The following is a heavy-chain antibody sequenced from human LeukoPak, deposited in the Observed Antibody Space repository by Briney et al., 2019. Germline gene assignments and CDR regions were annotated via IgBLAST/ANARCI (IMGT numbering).Heavy chain of an antibody. V-gene: IGHV1-2*02. J-gene: IGHJ4*02. CDR1: GYTFTAYY. CDR2: INPNSGGT. D-gene: IGHD3/OR15-3a*01. CDR3: ARVADFRRSFDF. Sequence: ASVKVSCKASGYTFTAYYLHWVPQAPGQGLEWMGWINPNSGGTNYAQTFQGRVTMTRDTSISTAYMDLSTLRSDDTAVYYCARVADFRRSFDFWGQGTLVTVS.